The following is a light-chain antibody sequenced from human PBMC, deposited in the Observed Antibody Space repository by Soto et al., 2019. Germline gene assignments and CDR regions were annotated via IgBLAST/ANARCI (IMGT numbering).Light chain of an antibody. CDR3: QQYGTDPYT. V-gene: IGKV3-20*01. CDR1: QSVDSSY. CDR2: GTS. J-gene: IGKJ2*01. Sequence: ETVVTQSPVTLSLSPGEGATLSCRASQSVDSSYLAWYQQKPGQAPRLLIHGTSNRASGIPDRFSGSGSGTDFTLTIRRLEPEDFAVYYCQQYGTDPYTFGQGTTLEFK.